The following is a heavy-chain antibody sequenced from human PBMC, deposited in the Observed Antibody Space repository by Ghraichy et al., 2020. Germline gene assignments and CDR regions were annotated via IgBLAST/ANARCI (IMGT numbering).Heavy chain of an antibody. D-gene: IGHD5-18*01. CDR2: IYSDGST. J-gene: IGHJ4*02. V-gene: IGHV4-59*08. CDR3: ARPYKSGYNYGFYY. CDR1: GGSISSYY. Sequence: SQTLSLTCTVSGGSISSYYWSWIRQPPGKGLEWIGYIYSDGSTKYNPSLKSRVTMSVDTSKNQFSLKLDSVTAPDTAVYYCARPYKSGYNYGFYYWGQGALVTVSS.